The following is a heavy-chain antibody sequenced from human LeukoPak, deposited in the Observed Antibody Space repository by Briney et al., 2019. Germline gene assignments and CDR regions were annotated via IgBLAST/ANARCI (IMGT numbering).Heavy chain of an antibody. D-gene: IGHD2-2*01. J-gene: IGHJ5*02. V-gene: IGHV5-51*01. CDR3: ARRPYCSSTSCYQSNWFDP. CDR1: GYSFTSYW. Sequence: GESLKISCKGSGYSFTSYWIGWVRQMPGKGLEWMGIIYSGGSDTRYSPSFQGQVTISADKSISTAYLQWSSLKASDTAMYYCARRPYCSSTSCYQSNWFDPWGQGTLVTVSS. CDR2: IYSGGSDT.